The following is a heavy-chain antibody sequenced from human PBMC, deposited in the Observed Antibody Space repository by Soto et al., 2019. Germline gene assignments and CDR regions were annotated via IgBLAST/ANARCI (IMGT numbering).Heavy chain of an antibody. CDR3: ARGATVTTAHYYYYMDV. Sequence: QVQLQQWGAGLLKPSETLSLTCAVYGGSFSGYYWSWIRQPPGKGLEWIGEINHSGSTNYNPSLKSRVTISVDTSKNQFSLTLSSVTAADTAVYYCARGATVTTAHYYYYMDVWGKGTTVTVSS. CDR2: INHSGST. CDR1: GGSFSGYY. V-gene: IGHV4-34*01. J-gene: IGHJ6*03. D-gene: IGHD4-17*01.